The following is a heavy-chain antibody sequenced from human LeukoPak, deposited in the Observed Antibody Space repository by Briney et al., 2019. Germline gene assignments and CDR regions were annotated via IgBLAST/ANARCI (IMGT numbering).Heavy chain of an antibody. CDR1: GFTFRSYS. D-gene: IGHD2-2*01. J-gene: IGHJ4*02. CDR3: ARAPTVLVGYCSSSSCQADY. Sequence: PGGSLRLSCAASGFTFRSYSMNWVRQAPGKGLEWVSAIDPSSTYIYYADSVKGRFTISRDNAENSLYLQMDSLRVEDTAVYYCARAPTVLVGYCSSSSCQADYWGQGTLVTVSS. CDR2: IDPSSTYI. V-gene: IGHV3-21*01.